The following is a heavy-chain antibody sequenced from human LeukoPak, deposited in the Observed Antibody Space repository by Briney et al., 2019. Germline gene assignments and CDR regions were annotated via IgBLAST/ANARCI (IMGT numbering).Heavy chain of an antibody. CDR3: ARDGAAAGNDY. CDR2: ISSSGSTI. Sequence: QTGGSLRLSCAASGFTFSSYEMNWVRQAPGKGLEWVSYISSSGSTIYYADSVKGRFTISRDNAKNSLYLQMNSLRAEDTAVYYCARDGAAAGNDYWGQGTLVTVSS. V-gene: IGHV3-48*03. J-gene: IGHJ4*02. CDR1: GFTFSSYE. D-gene: IGHD6-13*01.